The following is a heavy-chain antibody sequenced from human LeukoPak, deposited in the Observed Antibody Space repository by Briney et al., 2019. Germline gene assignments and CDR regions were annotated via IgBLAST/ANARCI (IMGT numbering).Heavy chain of an antibody. J-gene: IGHJ6*02. CDR3: ARDRYYYDSSGYYYPPEGMDV. D-gene: IGHD3-22*01. CDR1: GYTFTGYY. Sequence: GASVKVSCKASGYTFTGYYMHWVRQAPGQGLEWMGWISAYNGNTNYAQKLQGRVTMTTDTSTSTAYMELRSLRSDDTAVYYCARDRYYYDSSGYYYPPEGMDVWGQGTTVTVSS. CDR2: ISAYNGNT. V-gene: IGHV1-18*04.